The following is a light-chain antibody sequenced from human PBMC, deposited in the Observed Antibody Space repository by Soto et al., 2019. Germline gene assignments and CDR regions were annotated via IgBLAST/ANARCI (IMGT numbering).Light chain of an antibody. CDR3: SSYTSSSTPYV. Sequence: QSALTQPASVSGSTGRSITISCTGASSDVGGYNYVSWYQQHPGKAPKLMIYEVSNRPSGVSNRFSGSKSGNTASLTISGLQAEDEAHYYCSSYTSSSTPYVFGTGTKVTV. V-gene: IGLV2-14*01. J-gene: IGLJ1*01. CDR1: SSDVGGYNY. CDR2: EVS.